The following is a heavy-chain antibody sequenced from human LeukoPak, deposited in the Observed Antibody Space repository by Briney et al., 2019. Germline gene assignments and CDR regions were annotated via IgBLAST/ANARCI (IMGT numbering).Heavy chain of an antibody. CDR3: ARGYSRTYFDY. D-gene: IGHD5-18*01. CDR2: IYYSGST. V-gene: IGHV4-59*08. J-gene: IGHJ4*02. CDR1: GGSISSYY. Sequence: SETLSLTCTVSGGSISSYYWSWIRQPPAKGLEWIGYIYYSGSTNYNPSLKSRVTISIDTSKNQFSLKLSSVTAADTAVYYCARGYSRTYFDYWGQGTLVTVSS.